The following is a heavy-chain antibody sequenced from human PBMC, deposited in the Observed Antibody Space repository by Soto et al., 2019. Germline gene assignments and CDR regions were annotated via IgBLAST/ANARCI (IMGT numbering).Heavy chain of an antibody. CDR1: GGSLSGYY. Sequence: SETLSLTCSVSGGSLSGYYWNWVRQPPGKGLEWIGEINDSGAANYNPSLKSRVTLSIDTSKNQYSLKVSSVTAADTAVYYCARGVILSSGGWFGPIDYWGQGTPVTVSS. V-gene: IGHV4-34*01. J-gene: IGHJ4*02. CDR2: INDSGAA. CDR3: ARGVILSSGGWFGPIDY. D-gene: IGHD6-25*01.